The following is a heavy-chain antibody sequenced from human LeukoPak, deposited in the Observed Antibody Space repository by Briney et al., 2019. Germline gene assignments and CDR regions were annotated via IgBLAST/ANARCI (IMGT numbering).Heavy chain of an antibody. D-gene: IGHD5-18*01. CDR1: GGSISSSSYN. J-gene: IGHJ4*02. CDR2: IYNSCTP. CDR3: AGYRYSYGYLGY. V-gene: IGHV4-39*01. Sequence: SETLSLTCTVSGGSISSSSYNWGWIRQRPGKGREWIGSIYNSCTPYYNPSHNGRVPISADTSQNHFSLKLSSVTAADTAVYYCAGYRYSYGYLGYWGQGTLVHVSS.